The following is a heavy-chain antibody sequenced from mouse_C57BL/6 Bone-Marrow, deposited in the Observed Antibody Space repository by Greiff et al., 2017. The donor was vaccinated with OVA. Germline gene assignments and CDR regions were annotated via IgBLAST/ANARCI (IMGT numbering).Heavy chain of an antibody. V-gene: IGHV1-76*01. Sequence: VKLQESGAELVRPGASVKLSCKASGYTFTDYYINWVKQRPGQGLEWIARIYPGSGNTYYNEKFKGKATLTAEKSSSTAYMQLSSLTSEDSAVYFCARCTTGAFAYWGQGTLVTVSA. CDR1: GYTFTDYY. CDR3: ARCTTGAFAY. D-gene: IGHD4-1*02. J-gene: IGHJ3*01. CDR2: IYPGSGNT.